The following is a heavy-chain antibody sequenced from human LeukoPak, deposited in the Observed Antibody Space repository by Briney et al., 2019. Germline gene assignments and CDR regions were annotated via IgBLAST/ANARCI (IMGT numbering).Heavy chain of an antibody. CDR3: ARRRGFCSSSSCYGFDP. CDR2: MSDSGST. CDR1: GGSISTYY. Sequence: PSETLSLTCTVSGGSISTYYWSWIRQPPGKGLEWIAYMSDSGSTKYNPSLKGRVTISLDTSKNQFSLKLSSVTAADTAVYYCARRRGFCSSSSCYGFDPWGQGTLVIVSS. J-gene: IGHJ5*02. D-gene: IGHD2-2*01. V-gene: IGHV4-59*08.